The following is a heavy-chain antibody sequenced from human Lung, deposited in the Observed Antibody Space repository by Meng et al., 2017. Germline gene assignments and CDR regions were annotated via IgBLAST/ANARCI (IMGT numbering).Heavy chain of an antibody. J-gene: IGHJ4*02. CDR3: ARGPTTMAHDFDY. CDR2: INHSGST. V-gene: IGHV4-34*01. CDR1: VGSFRDSY. D-gene: IGHD4-11*01. Sequence: QVHLPPWGAGLLHPSRTLSLPFVFSVGSFRDSYLSWILQPPGKRLDWIGEINHSGSTNYNPSLESRATISVDTSQNNLSLKLSSVTAADSAVYYCARGPTTMAHDFDYWGQGTLVTVPS.